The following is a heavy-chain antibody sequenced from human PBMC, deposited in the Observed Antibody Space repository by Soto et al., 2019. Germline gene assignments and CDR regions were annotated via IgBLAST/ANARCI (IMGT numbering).Heavy chain of an antibody. V-gene: IGHV3-53*01. Sequence: LRLSCAASGFTVSSNYMSWVRQAPGKGLEWVSVIYSGGSTYYADSVKGRFNISRDNSKNTLYLQMNSLRAEDTAVYYCASVGDCSSTSCHNPLAFDIWGQGTMVTVSS. D-gene: IGHD2-2*02. CDR1: GFTVSSNY. J-gene: IGHJ3*02. CDR3: ASVGDCSSTSCHNPLAFDI. CDR2: IYSGGST.